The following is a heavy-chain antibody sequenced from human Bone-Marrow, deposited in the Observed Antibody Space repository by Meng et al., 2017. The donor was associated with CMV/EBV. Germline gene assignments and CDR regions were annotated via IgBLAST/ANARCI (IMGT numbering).Heavy chain of an antibody. D-gene: IGHD3-10*01. CDR3: ARLVSTFGYYFDY. V-gene: IGHV4-61*01. CDR2: IYYSGST. CDR1: GGSVSSVSYY. J-gene: IGHJ4*02. Sequence: VSGGSVSSVSYYWSWIRQPPGKGLEWIGYIYYSGSTNYNPSLKSRVTISVDTSKNQLSLKLSSVTAADTAVYYCARLVSTFGYYFDYWGQGTLVTVSS.